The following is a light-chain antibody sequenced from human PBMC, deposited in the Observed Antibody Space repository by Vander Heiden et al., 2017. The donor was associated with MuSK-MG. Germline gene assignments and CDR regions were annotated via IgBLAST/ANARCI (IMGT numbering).Light chain of an antibody. J-gene: IGKJ5*01. CDR3: QQSESTLTT. Sequence: DIQVTQSPSSLSASVGDRVTITCRASQSISSYLNWYQQKPGKAPKLLIYAASSLQSGVPSRFSGSGSGTDFTLTISSLQPEDIATYYCQQSESTLTTFDQGTRLEIK. CDR1: QSISSY. CDR2: AAS. V-gene: IGKV1-39*01.